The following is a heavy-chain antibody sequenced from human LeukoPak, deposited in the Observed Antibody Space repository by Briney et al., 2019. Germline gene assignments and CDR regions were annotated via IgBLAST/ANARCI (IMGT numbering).Heavy chain of an antibody. CDR3: ARVDYGDYGGSWFDP. CDR1: GYTFSSYG. CDR2: ISPYNGDT. D-gene: IGHD4-17*01. J-gene: IGHJ5*02. Sequence: GASVKVSCKASGYTFSSYGLNWVRQAPGQGLEWMGWISPYNGDTNYTQHLQGRVTLTTDTSTSTAYMELRSLRSDDTAVYYCARVDYGDYGGSWFDPWGQGTLVTVSS. V-gene: IGHV1-18*01.